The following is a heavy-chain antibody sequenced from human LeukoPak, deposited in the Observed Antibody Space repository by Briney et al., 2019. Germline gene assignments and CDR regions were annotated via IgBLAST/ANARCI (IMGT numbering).Heavy chain of an antibody. J-gene: IGHJ6*03. CDR3: ARLSAYYYGSYFYYYMDV. CDR1: GFSFSSYW. Sequence: GGSLRLSCEGSGFSFSSYWVTWVRQLPGKGPDWVANIRQDGYFADSVKGRFTISRDNAKKSVYLHMSSLRAEDTALYYCARLSAYYYGSYFYYYMDVWGKGTTVTVSS. D-gene: IGHD3-10*01. V-gene: IGHV3-7*01. CDR2: IRQDG.